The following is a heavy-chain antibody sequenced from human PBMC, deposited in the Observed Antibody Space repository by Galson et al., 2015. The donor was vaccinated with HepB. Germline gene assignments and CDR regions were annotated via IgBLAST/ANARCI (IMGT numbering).Heavy chain of an antibody. CDR3: ASDGYNISWYKY. V-gene: IGHV4-34*01. CDR2: INHSGST. CDR1: GGSFSGYY. J-gene: IGHJ4*02. Sequence: ETLSLTCAVYGGSFSGYYWSWIRQPPGKGLEWIGEINHSGSTNYNPSLKSRVTISVDTSKNQFSLKLSSVTAADTAVYYCASDGYNISWYKYWGQGTLVTVSS. D-gene: IGHD6-13*01.